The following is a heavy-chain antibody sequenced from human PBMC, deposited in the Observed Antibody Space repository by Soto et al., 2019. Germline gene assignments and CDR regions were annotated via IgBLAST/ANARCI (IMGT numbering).Heavy chain of an antibody. D-gene: IGHD3-10*01. CDR3: ARPTEKGFGELFAGDYYYMAV. Sequence: GASVKVSCKASGYTFTSYDINWVRQATGQGLEWMGWMNPNSGNTGYAQKFQGRVTMTRNTSISTAYMELSSLRSEDTAVYYCARPTEKGFGELFAGDYYYMAVRGKGTTVTVSS. J-gene: IGHJ6*03. CDR2: MNPNSGNT. CDR1: GYTFTSYD. V-gene: IGHV1-8*01.